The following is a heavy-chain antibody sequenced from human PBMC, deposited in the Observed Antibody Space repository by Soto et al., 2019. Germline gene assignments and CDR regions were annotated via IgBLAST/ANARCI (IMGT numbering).Heavy chain of an antibody. CDR1: GYTLTELS. Sequence: ASVKVSCKVSGYTLTELSMHWVRQAPGKGLEWMGGFDPEDGETIYAQKFQGRVTMTEDTSTDKAYMELSSLRSEDTAVYYCATTLGGRSHAFDIWGQVTMVTV. J-gene: IGHJ3*02. CDR3: ATTLGGRSHAFDI. D-gene: IGHD7-27*01. V-gene: IGHV1-24*01. CDR2: FDPEDGET.